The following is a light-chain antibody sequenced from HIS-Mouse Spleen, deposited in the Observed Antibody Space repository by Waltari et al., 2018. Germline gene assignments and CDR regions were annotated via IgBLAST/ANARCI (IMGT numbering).Light chain of an antibody. CDR3: YSAADNNLGV. CDR2: KDS. Sequence: SYELTQPSSVSVSPGQTARITCSGDVLAKKYARWFQQKPGPAPVLVIYKDSERPSGIPERFPGSSSGTTVTLTISGAQVEDEADYYCYSAADNNLGVFGGGTKLTVL. CDR1: VLAKKY. V-gene: IGLV3-27*01. J-gene: IGLJ3*02.